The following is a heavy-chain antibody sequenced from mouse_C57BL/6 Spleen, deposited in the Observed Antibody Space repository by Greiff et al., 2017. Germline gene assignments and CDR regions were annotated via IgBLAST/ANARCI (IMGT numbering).Heavy chain of an antibody. V-gene: IGHV14-2*01. CDR2: IDPEDGET. D-gene: IGHD3-3*01. Sequence: VQLQQSGAELVKPGASVKLSCTASGFNIKDYYLHWVKQRTEQGLEWIGRIDPEDGETKYAPEFQGKATITADTSANTAYLQLSSLTSEDTAVYYCARKGGPEDFDGWGTGTTVTVSS. J-gene: IGHJ1*03. CDR3: ARKGGPEDFDG. CDR1: GFNIKDYY.